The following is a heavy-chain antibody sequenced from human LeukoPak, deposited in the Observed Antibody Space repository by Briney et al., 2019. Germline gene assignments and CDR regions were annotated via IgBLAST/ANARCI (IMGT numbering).Heavy chain of an antibody. CDR2: IYPGDSDT. CDR1: GYSFTSYW. CDR3: ARRVGHGGNSVWFDP. J-gene: IGHJ5*02. Sequence: GESLKISCKGSGYSFTSYWIGWVRQMPGKGLEWMGIIYPGDSDTRYSPSFQGQVTISADKSISTAYLQWSSLKASDTAMYYCARRVGHGGNSVWFDPWGQGTLVTVSS. D-gene: IGHD4-23*01. V-gene: IGHV5-51*01.